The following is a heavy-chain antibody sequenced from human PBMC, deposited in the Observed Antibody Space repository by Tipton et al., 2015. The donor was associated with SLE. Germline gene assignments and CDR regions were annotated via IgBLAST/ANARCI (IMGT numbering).Heavy chain of an antibody. Sequence: TLSLTCTVSGGSISSGDYSWSWIRQPPEKGLEWIGYIYYSGNTHYNPSLKSRVTISVDTSKNQFSLKLSSVTAADTAVYYCARAPREPYGDTVDAFDIWGQGTMVTVSS. V-gene: IGHV4-30-4*01. CDR3: ARAPREPYGDTVDAFDI. J-gene: IGHJ3*02. D-gene: IGHD4-17*01. CDR1: GGSISSGDYS. CDR2: IYYSGNT.